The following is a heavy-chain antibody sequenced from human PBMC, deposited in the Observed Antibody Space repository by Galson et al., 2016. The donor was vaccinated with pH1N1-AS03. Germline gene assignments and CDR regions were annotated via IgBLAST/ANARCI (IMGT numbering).Heavy chain of an antibody. CDR2: VKHDGIET. CDR3: ATGRGSGIHMSTFNY. J-gene: IGHJ4*02. D-gene: IGHD3-10*01. Sequence: SLRLSCAASGFSLAIYGMHWFRRAPGRGLEWVAVVKHDGIETDYADSVKGRFTISRDNSKNSVYLQMNSLRAEDTAVYYCATGRGSGIHMSTFNYWGKGTLVSGSS. CDR1: GFSLAIYG. V-gene: IGHV3-33*05.